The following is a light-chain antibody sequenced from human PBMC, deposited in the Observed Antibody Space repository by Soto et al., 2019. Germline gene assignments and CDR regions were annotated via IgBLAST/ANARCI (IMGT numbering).Light chain of an antibody. Sequence: EIVMTQSPATLSLSPWERATLSCRASQSVRGNLAWYQQKPGQSPRLLIYGASSRATGIPVRFSGSGSGTEFTLTISSLQSEDFAVYYCQQYNNWPFITFGQGTRLEIK. J-gene: IGKJ5*01. CDR1: QSVRGN. CDR2: GAS. CDR3: QQYNNWPFIT. V-gene: IGKV3-15*01.